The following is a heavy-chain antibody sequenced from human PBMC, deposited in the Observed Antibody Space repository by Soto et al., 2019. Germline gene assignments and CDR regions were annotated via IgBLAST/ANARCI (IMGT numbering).Heavy chain of an antibody. D-gene: IGHD6-19*01. CDR3: ARVPVMVVAGSTFDY. J-gene: IGHJ4*01. CDR2: IYHGGTT. Sequence: PSETLSLTCTVSGYSISSGSYGWGSRQPPGKGPEWIASIYHGGTTFYNPSLKSRITISVDTSNNQFSLKLTSVTAADTAVYYCARVPVMVVAGSTFDYWGHGTLVTVSS. V-gene: IGHV4-38-2*02. CDR1: GYSISSGSY.